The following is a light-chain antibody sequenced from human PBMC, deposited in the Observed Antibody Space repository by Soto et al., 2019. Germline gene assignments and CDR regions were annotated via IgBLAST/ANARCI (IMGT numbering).Light chain of an antibody. CDR2: DTS. CDR1: QSVGSK. V-gene: IGKV3-15*01. CDR3: QQYDDWPT. Sequence: EIVMTQSPATLSVSPGESATLSCRASQSVGSKLAWYQQKPGQAPRLLIYDTSTRATGIPPRFSDGGSGTEFTLTISSLQSEDFAVYHCQQYDDWPTFGQGTKVEIK. J-gene: IGKJ1*01.